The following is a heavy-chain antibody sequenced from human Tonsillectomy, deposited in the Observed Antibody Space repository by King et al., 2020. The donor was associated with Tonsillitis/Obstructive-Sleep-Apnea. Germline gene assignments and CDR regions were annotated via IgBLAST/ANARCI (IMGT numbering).Heavy chain of an antibody. CDR3: ARHRSAAHGYGNKRYSSSWAPFDY. J-gene: IGHJ4*02. Sequence: QLVQSGAEVKKPGESLKISCKGSGYSFTSYWIGRVRQMPGKGVEWMGIIYPEDSDTRYSPSFQGQVTISADKSISTAYLQWSSLKASDTAMYYCARHRSAAHGYGNKRYSSSWAPFDYWGQGTL. D-gene: IGHD6-13*01. V-gene: IGHV5-51*01. CDR2: IYPEDSDT. CDR1: GYSFTSYW.